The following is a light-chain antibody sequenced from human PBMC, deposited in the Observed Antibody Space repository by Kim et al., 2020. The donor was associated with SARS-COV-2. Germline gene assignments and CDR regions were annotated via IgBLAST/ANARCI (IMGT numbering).Light chain of an antibody. V-gene: IGLV1-47*01. CDR3: AAWDDSLSAWV. Sequence: QSLLTQPPSASGTPGQRVTISCSGSSSNIGVNSVYWFQQLPGTAPKLLIYGNSQRPSGVPDRFSASKSGTSASLAVSGLRSDDEADFYCAAWDDSLSAWVFGGGTQLTVL. J-gene: IGLJ3*02. CDR2: GNS. CDR1: SSNIGVNS.